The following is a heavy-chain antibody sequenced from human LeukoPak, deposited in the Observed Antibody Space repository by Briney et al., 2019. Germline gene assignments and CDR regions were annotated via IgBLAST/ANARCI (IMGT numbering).Heavy chain of an antibody. Sequence: ASVKVSCKASGYTFTGYYMHWVRQAPGQGLEWMGWINPNIGGTNYAQKFQGRVTMTRDTSISTAYTELSRLRSDDTAVYYCARDGGTYYYDSSGHYYYYYGMDVWGQGTTVTVSS. J-gene: IGHJ6*02. CDR1: GYTFTGYY. D-gene: IGHD3-22*01. V-gene: IGHV1-2*02. CDR2: INPNIGGT. CDR3: ARDGGTYYYDSSGHYYYYYGMDV.